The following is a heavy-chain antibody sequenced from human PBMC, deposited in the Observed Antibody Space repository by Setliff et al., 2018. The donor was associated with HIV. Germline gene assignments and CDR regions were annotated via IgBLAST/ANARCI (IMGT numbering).Heavy chain of an antibody. Sequence: PSETLSLTCTVSGGSISSYYWSWIRQPPGKGLEWIGYIYYSGSTNYNPSLKSRVTISVDTSKNQFSLKLSSVTAADTAVYYCARGVRGYGEIRYFFYYYYMDVWGKGPRSPSP. V-gene: IGHV4-59*08. D-gene: IGHD3-9*01. CDR3: ARGVRGYGEIRYFFYYYYMDV. CDR1: GGSISSYY. CDR2: IYYSGST. J-gene: IGHJ6*03.